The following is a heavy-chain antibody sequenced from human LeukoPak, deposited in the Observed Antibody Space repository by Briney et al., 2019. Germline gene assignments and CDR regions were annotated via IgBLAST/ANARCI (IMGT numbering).Heavy chain of an antibody. CDR2: ISSSSSYI. V-gene: IGHV3-21*01. J-gene: IGHJ4*02. Sequence: PGGSLRLSCAASGFTFSSYAMSWVRQAPGKGLEWVSSISSSSSYIYYADSVKGRFTISRDNAKNSLYLQMNSLRAEDTAVYYCASPTVTGDDYWGQGTLVTVSS. D-gene: IGHD4-17*01. CDR1: GFTFSSYA. CDR3: ASPTVTGDDY.